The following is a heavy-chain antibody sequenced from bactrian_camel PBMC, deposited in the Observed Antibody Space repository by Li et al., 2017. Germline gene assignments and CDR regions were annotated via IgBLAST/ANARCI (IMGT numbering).Heavy chain of an antibody. Sequence: QVQLVESGGGSVQAGGSLKLSCEFSGNTNADYCMGWYRQAPGKEKEGVAVVDSRGTASYTETAKGRFTISQDNAKNTLYLQMNSLKPEDTAMYYCAAGHGGTCLLWAVSYWGQGTQVTVS. CDR3: AAGHGGTCLLWAVSY. V-gene: IGHV3S55*01. CDR1: GNTNADYC. J-gene: IGHJ4*01. D-gene: IGHD2*01. CDR2: VDSRGTA.